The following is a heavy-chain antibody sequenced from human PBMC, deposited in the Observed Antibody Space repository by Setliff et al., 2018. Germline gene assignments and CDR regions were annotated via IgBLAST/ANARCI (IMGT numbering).Heavy chain of an antibody. Sequence: SETLSLTCTVSGDSITNINYYWGLIRQPPGKGPEWIGSIFYSGRTFYNPSLKSRVTISVDTSKNQFSLTLSSVTAADTAVYYCARLPNYVWGSPVDYWGQGTLVTVSS. CDR3: ARLPNYVWGSPVDY. CDR1: GDSITNINYY. J-gene: IGHJ4*02. CDR2: IFYSGRT. V-gene: IGHV4-39*01. D-gene: IGHD3-16*01.